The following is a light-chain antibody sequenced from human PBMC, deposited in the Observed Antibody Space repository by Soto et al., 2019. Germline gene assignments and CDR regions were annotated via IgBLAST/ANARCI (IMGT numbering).Light chain of an antibody. V-gene: IGLV9-49*01. J-gene: IGLJ1*01. CDR2: VGTGGIVG. Sequence: QSVLTQPPSASASLGASVTLTCTLSSGYSNYKVDWYQQRPGKGPRFVMRVGTGGIVGSKGDGIPDRFSVLASGLNRYLIIKNIQEEDESDYHCGADHGSGSNFVYVFGTGTKVTVL. CDR3: GADHGSGSNFVYV. CDR1: SGYSNYK.